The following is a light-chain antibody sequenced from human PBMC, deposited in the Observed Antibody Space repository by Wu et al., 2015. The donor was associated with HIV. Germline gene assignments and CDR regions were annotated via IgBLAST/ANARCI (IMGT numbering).Light chain of an antibody. CDR3: QQGYTTPWT. V-gene: IGKV1-39*01. J-gene: IGKJ1*01. Sequence: DIQMTQSPYSLSASVGARVTITCRASQTIYNYLNWFQQKPGKAPQLLIFTASALQTGVPSRFSASGSGTDFSLTITSLQPEDSATYYCQQGYTTPWTFGQGTKVEIK. CDR1: QTIYNY. CDR2: TAS.